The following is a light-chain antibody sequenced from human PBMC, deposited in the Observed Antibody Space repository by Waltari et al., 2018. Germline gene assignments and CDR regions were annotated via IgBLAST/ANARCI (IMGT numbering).Light chain of an antibody. J-gene: IGLJ2*01. CDR3: NSRDTSGGRRHVV. CDR2: GEN. V-gene: IGLV3-19*01. CDR1: SLRDYS. Sequence: SSELTQDPAVSVALGQTVRITCQGDSLRDYSATRYQQKPGQAPVLVIHGENNRPSGIPDRFSGSNSGNTASLTITGAQAEDEADYFCNSRDTSGGRRHVVFGGGTKLTVL.